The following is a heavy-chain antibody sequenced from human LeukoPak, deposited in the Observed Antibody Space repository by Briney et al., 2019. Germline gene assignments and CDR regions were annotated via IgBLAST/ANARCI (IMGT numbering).Heavy chain of an antibody. CDR1: GGSFSAYY. Sequence: SETLSLTCAVYGGSFSAYYWSSIRQPPGKGLEWIGEINHSGSTNYNPSPKRRVTISVDTSKNQFSLKLSSVTAADTAVYYCAREVPGRGGDIWGQGTMVTVSS. J-gene: IGHJ3*02. CDR2: INHSGST. V-gene: IGHV4-34*01. D-gene: IGHD3-10*01. CDR3: AREVPGRGGDI.